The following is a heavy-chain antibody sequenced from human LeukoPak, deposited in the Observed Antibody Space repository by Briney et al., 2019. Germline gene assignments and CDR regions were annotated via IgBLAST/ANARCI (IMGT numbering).Heavy chain of an antibody. CDR2: ISYDGSNK. V-gene: IGHV3-30*03. D-gene: IGHD6-13*01. Sequence: PGGSLRLSCAASGFTFSSYGMHWVRQAPGKGLEWVAVISYDGSNKYYADSVKGRFTISRDNSKNTLYLQMNSLRAEDTAVYYCARGAAAVPPHEIDYWGQGTLVTVSS. CDR1: GFTFSSYG. J-gene: IGHJ4*02. CDR3: ARGAAAVPPHEIDY.